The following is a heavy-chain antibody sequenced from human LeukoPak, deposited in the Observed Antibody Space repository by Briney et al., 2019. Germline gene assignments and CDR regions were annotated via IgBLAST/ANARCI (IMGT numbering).Heavy chain of an antibody. V-gene: IGHV3-48*04. J-gene: IGHJ4*02. D-gene: IGHD6-6*01. CDR2: MSSSGNTI. Sequence: PGGSLRLSCAPSGFTFSTYAMGWIRQAPGKGLEWVSYMSSSGNTIYYADSVRGRFTISRDNAKRSLYLQMNSLRVEDRAVYYCARGGAARPDYWGPGTLVTVSS. CDR3: ARGGAARPDY. CDR1: GFTFSTYA.